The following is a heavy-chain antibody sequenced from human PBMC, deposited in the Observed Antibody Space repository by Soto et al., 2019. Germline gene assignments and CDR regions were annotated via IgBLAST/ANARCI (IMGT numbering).Heavy chain of an antibody. Sequence: ASVKVSCKASGYTFTSYGISWVRQAPGQGLEWMGWISAYNGNTNYAQKLQGRVTMTTDTSTSTAYMELRSLRSDDTAVYYCARDSSPYYDSSGYLAWFDPWGQGTLVTVPS. CDR1: GYTFTSYG. D-gene: IGHD3-22*01. CDR2: ISAYNGNT. J-gene: IGHJ5*02. CDR3: ARDSSPYYDSSGYLAWFDP. V-gene: IGHV1-18*01.